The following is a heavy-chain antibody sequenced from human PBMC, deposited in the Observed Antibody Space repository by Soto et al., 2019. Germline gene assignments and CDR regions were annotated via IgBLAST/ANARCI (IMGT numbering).Heavy chain of an antibody. J-gene: IGHJ4*02. Sequence: QVQLVQSGPEVKKPGASVKVSCQASGYSFHNFGIIWVRQAPGQGLEWMGWISGQIAKTNYAQKFQGKVTMTTDTSTSTAYMELNTLTSDDTAMYYCARGPPSGSFSLTPRYWGQGTLVTVSS. V-gene: IGHV1-18*04. D-gene: IGHD1-26*01. CDR2: ISGQIAKT. CDR1: GYSFHNFG. CDR3: ARGPPSGSFSLTPRY.